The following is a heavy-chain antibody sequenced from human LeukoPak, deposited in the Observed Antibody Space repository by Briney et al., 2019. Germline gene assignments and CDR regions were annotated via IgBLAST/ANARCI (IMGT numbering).Heavy chain of an antibody. CDR3: AKASANWGNSYLDY. D-gene: IGHD7-27*01. J-gene: IGHJ4*02. CDR2: ISGSGGTT. Sequence: GGSLRLSCTASGFPLSNYAVSWVRQAPGKGLEWVAAISGSGGTTYYADAVKGRFAISRDISKNTLYVQMNSLRAEDTAVYYCAKASANWGNSYLDYWGQGTLVTVSS. V-gene: IGHV3-23*01. CDR1: GFPLSNYA.